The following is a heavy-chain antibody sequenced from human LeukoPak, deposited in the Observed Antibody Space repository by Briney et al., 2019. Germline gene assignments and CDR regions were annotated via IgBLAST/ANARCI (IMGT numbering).Heavy chain of an antibody. J-gene: IGHJ6*03. D-gene: IGHD1-26*01. Sequence: ASVNVSCKASGYTFTSYGISWVRQAPGQGLEWMGWISAYNGNTNYAQKIQGRVTMTTDTSTSTAYMELRSLRSDDTAVYCCARRRGSYPYYYYMDVWGKGTPVTVSS. CDR2: ISAYNGNT. V-gene: IGHV1-18*01. CDR1: GYTFTSYG. CDR3: ARRRGSYPYYYYMDV.